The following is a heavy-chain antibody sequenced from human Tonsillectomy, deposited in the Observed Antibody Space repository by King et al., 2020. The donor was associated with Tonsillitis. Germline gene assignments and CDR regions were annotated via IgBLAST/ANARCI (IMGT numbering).Heavy chain of an antibody. D-gene: IGHD6-19*01. V-gene: IGHV1-2*02. CDR3: ERVSLAVAGGGIDY. CDR2: INPNIGGT. J-gene: IGHJ4*02. CDR1: GYTFTGYY. Sequence: QLVQSGAEVKKPGASVKVSCKASGYTFTGYYMHWVRQAPGPGLEWMGWINPNIGGTNYPQKFQARLTIPRDTSINTAFMELSRLRSDDTAVYYCERVSLAVAGGGIDYWGQGTLVTVSS.